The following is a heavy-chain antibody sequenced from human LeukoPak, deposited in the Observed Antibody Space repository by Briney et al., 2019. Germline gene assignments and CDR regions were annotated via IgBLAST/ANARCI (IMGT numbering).Heavy chain of an antibody. CDR1: GYTFTGYY. CDR3: ARNGLGYYYYYMDV. J-gene: IGHJ6*03. CDR2: INTNSGGT. Sequence: ASVKVSCKASGYTFTGYYMHWVRQAPGQGLEWMGRINTNSGGTNYAQKFQGRVTMTRDTSISTAYMELSRLRSDDTAVYYCARNGLGYYYYYMDVWGKGITVTVSS. V-gene: IGHV1-2*06. D-gene: IGHD4-17*01.